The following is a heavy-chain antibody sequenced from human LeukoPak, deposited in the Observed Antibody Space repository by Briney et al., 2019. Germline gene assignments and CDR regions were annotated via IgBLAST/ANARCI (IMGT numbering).Heavy chain of an antibody. J-gene: IGHJ4*02. CDR1: GGSISGYY. Sequence: PSETLSLTCAVYGGSISGYYWSWIRQPPGKGLEWIGEINHSGSTNYNPSLKSRVTISVDTSKNQFSLKLSSVTAADTAVYYCARSRAYYFDYWGQGTLVTVSS. CDR2: INHSGST. CDR3: ARSRAYYFDY. V-gene: IGHV4-34*01.